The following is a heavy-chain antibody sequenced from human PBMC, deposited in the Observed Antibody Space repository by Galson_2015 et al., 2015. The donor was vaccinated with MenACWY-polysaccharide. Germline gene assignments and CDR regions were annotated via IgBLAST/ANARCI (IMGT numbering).Heavy chain of an antibody. Sequence: SLRLSCAASGFTFSSYAIHWVRQAPGKGLEWVAVISYDGSNKYYADSLKGRFTISRDNSKNMLYLQMNSLRAEDTAVYYCARAYCDRTPCYGMDAWGQGTTATGSS. J-gene: IGHJ6*02. D-gene: IGHD2/OR15-2a*01. CDR2: ISYDGSNK. CDR1: GFTFSSYA. V-gene: IGHV3-30-3*01. CDR3: ARAYCDRTPCYGMDA.